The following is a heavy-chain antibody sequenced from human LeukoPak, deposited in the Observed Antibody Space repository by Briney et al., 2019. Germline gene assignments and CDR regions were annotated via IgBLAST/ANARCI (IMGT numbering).Heavy chain of an antibody. V-gene: IGHV4-34*01. J-gene: IGHJ4*02. Sequence: PSETLSLTCAVYGGSFSGYYWSWIRQPPGKGLEWIGEINHSGSTNYNPSLKSRVTISVDTSKNQFSLKLSSVTAADTAVYYCARRSSGWVDYRGQGTLVTVSS. CDR2: INHSGST. CDR1: GGSFSGYY. D-gene: IGHD6-19*01. CDR3: ARRSSGWVDY.